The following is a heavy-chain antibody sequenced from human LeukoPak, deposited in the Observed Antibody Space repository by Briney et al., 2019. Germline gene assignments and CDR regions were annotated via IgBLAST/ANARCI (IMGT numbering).Heavy chain of an antibody. CDR2: IYPGDSDT. CDR3: ARQYSSSSPGDY. CDR1: GYSFTSYW. J-gene: IGHJ4*02. Sequence: GESLKISCKGFGYSFTSYWIGWVRQMPGKGLEWMGIIYPGDSDTRYSPSFQGQVTITADKPISTAYLQWSSLKASDTAMYYCARQYSSSSPGDYWGQGTLVTVSS. V-gene: IGHV5-51*01. D-gene: IGHD6-6*01.